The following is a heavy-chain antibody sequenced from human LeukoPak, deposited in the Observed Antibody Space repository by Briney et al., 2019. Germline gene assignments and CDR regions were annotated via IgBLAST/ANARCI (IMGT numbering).Heavy chain of an antibody. CDR3: ARDERAGSGSYKYYYYGMDV. V-gene: IGHV1-18*04. Sequence: ASVKVSCKASGYTFTSYGISWVRQAPGQGLGWMGWISAYNGNTNYAQKLQGRVTMTTDTSTSTAYMELRSLRSDDTAVYYCARDERAGSGSYKYYYYGMDVWGKGTTVTVSS. CDR1: GYTFTSYG. D-gene: IGHD3-10*01. J-gene: IGHJ6*04. CDR2: ISAYNGNT.